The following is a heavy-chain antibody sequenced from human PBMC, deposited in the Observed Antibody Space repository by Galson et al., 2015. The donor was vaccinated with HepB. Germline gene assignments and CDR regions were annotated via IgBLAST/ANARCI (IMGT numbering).Heavy chain of an antibody. CDR1: GFTVSSNY. CDR3: ARGTPYNFDTSGYFPLYYLDY. V-gene: IGHV3-66*02. Sequence: SLRLSCAASGFTVSSNYMSWVRQAPGKGLEWVSVIYGGGSTYYADSVKGRFSLSRDNSKNTLSLQMSSLRAEDTAVCYCARGTPYNFDTSGYFPLYYLDYWGQGTLVTVSS. D-gene: IGHD3-22*01. CDR2: IYGGGST. J-gene: IGHJ4*02.